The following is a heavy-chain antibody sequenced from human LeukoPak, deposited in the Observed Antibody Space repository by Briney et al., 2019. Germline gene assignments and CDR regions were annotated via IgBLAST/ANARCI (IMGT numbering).Heavy chain of an antibody. V-gene: IGHV3-21*01. CDR1: GFTFSSYS. CDR2: ISSSSSYI. Sequence: PGGSLRLSCAASGFTFSSYSMNWVRQAPGKGLEWVSSISSSSSYIYYADSVKGRFTISRDNAKNSLYLQMNSLRAEDTAVYYCARPYDSSGYYYSYYFDYWGQGTLVTVSS. CDR3: ARPYDSSGYYYSYYFDY. J-gene: IGHJ4*02. D-gene: IGHD3-22*01.